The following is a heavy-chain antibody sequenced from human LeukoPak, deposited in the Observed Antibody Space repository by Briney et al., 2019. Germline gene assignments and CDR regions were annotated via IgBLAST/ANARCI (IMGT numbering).Heavy chain of an antibody. CDR1: GYTFPGYY. V-gene: IGHV1-2*02. CDR3: ARAYSGYEAFDY. Sequence: ASVKVSCKASGYTFPGYYIHWVRQAPGQGLEWMGWINPNSGGTNYAQKFQGRVTMTRDTSITYMEVSRLRSDDTAVYYCARAYSGYEAFDYWGQGTLVTVSS. D-gene: IGHD5-12*01. CDR2: INPNSGGT. J-gene: IGHJ4*02.